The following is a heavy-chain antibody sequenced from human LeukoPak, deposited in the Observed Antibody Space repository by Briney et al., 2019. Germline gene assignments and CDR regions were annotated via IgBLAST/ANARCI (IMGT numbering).Heavy chain of an antibody. CDR3: AKGLRSFYSSAFDY. J-gene: IGHJ4*02. Sequence: PGGSLRLSCAASGFTFSSSAMSWVRQVPGKGLEWVSGISWNSDIIGYADSVKGRFTISRDNAKNSLYLQMNSLRAEDTALYYCAKGLRSFYSSAFDYWGQGTLVTVSS. CDR1: GFTFSSSA. D-gene: IGHD3-10*01. V-gene: IGHV3-9*01. CDR2: ISWNSDII.